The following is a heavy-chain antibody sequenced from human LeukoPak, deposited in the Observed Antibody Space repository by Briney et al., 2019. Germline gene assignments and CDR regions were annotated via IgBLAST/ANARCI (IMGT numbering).Heavy chain of an antibody. Sequence: SETLSLTCAVSGGSMSSYHWNWIRQPPGKGLEWIAYIYYSGSTNYSPSLESRVTISIDTSKNQFSLKLTSVTAADTTVYYCARGDVFDIWGQGTLVTVSS. J-gene: IGHJ3*02. V-gene: IGHV4-59*01. CDR2: IYYSGST. CDR1: GGSMSSYH. CDR3: ARGDVFDI.